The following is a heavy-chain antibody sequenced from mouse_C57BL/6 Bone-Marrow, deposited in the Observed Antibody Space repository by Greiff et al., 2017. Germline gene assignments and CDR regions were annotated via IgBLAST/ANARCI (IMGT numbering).Heavy chain of an antibody. CDR1: GFSLTSYG. Sequence: VKLQESGPGLVQPSQSLSITCTVSGFSLTSYGVHWVRQSPGKGLEWLGVIWSGGSTDYNAAFISRLSISKDNSKSQVFFKMNSLQADDTAIYYCARKDYYGSSQGYFDVWGTGTTVTVSS. CDR2: IWSGGST. CDR3: ARKDYYGSSQGYFDV. V-gene: IGHV2-2*01. D-gene: IGHD1-1*01. J-gene: IGHJ1*03.